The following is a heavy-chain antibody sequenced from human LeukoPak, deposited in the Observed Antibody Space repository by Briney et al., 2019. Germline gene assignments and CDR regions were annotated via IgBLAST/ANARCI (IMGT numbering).Heavy chain of an antibody. Sequence: SETLSLTCTVSGGSISSSSYYRGWIRQPPGKGLEWIGSIYYSGSTYYNPSLKSRVTISVDTSKNQFSLKLSSVTAADTAVYYCARRAPYDFWSGYYGNWFDPWGQGTLVTVSS. CDR1: GGSISSSSYY. V-gene: IGHV4-39*01. CDR2: IYYSGST. D-gene: IGHD3-3*01. CDR3: ARRAPYDFWSGYYGNWFDP. J-gene: IGHJ5*02.